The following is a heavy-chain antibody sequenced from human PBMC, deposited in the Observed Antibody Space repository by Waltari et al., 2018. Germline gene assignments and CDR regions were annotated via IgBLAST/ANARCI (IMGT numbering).Heavy chain of an antibody. CDR1: RGSIRSHY. V-gene: IGHV4-59*11. J-gene: IGHJ6*02. Sequence: QVQLQESGPGQVKPSETLSLTCDVSRGSIRSHYWSWVRRPPGKGLDWIGYIYYNGATNYNPSLMSRVTISVDTAKNQFSLKLTSVTAADTAVYYCARDRVVPADEPDYYGLDVWGQGTTVTVSS. CDR3: ARDRVVPADEPDYYGLDV. CDR2: IYYNGAT. D-gene: IGHD2-2*01.